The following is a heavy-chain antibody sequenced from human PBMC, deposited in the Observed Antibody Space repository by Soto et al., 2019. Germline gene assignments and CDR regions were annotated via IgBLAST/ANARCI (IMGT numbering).Heavy chain of an antibody. Sequence: GGSLRLSCAASGLTFSDYEMNWVRQAPGKGLEWVSYISSSGNTMYYADSVKGRFTISRDNAKNSLYLQMHSLRAEDTAVYFCEASTARLTEGSILVSNWFGPWGQGTLVTVSS. CDR2: ISSSGNTM. V-gene: IGHV3-48*03. CDR3: EASTARLTEGSILVSNWFGP. CDR1: GLTFSDYE. J-gene: IGHJ5*02. D-gene: IGHD6-6*01.